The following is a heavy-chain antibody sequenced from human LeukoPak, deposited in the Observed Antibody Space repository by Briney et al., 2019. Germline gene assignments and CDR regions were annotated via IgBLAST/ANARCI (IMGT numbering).Heavy chain of an antibody. J-gene: IGHJ1*01. CDR3: ARGPRGYDSSGYPEFFQH. D-gene: IGHD3-22*01. CDR2: ISSSSSTI. CDR1: GFTFSYCS. Sequence: GGSLRLSCAASGFTFSYCSMNWVRQAPGKGLEWVSYISSSSSTIYYADSVKGRFTISRDNAKNSLYLQMNSLRAEDTAVYCCARGPRGYDSSGYPEFFQHWGQGTLVTVSS. V-gene: IGHV3-48*01.